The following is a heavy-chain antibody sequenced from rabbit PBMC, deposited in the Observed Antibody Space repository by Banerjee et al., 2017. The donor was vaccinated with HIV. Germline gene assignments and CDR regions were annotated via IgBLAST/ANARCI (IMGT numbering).Heavy chain of an antibody. CDR3: ARTPAGYAGYGSYYGMDL. J-gene: IGHJ6*01. D-gene: IGHD7-1*01. CDR2: IYPDYGST. CDR1: GIDFSSYG. V-gene: IGHV1S47*01. Sequence: QEQLVESGGGLVTLGGSLKLSCKASGIDFSSYGISWVRQAPGKGLEWIAYIYPDYGSTDYASWVNGRFTISLDNAQNTVFLQMTSLTAADTATYFCARTPAGYAGYGSYYGMDLWGPGTLVTI.